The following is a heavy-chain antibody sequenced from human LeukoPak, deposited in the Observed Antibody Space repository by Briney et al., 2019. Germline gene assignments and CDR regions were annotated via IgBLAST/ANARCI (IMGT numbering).Heavy chain of an antibody. CDR1: GGTFRTFA. J-gene: IGHJ4*02. Sequence: SVKVSCKASGGTFRTFAISWVRQAPGQGLEWMGGIIPIFGIPDSAQKFQGRLTITADESTTTAYMELSSLRSEDTAVYYCARGRGAVLLWFGDRNPYYFDYWGQGTLVTVSS. D-gene: IGHD3-10*01. CDR2: IIPIFGIP. V-gene: IGHV1-69*01. CDR3: ARGRGAVLLWFGDRNPYYFDY.